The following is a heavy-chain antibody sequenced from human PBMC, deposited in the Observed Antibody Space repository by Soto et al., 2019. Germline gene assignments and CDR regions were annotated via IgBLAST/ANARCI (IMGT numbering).Heavy chain of an antibody. CDR2: ISYDGSNK. J-gene: IGHJ4*02. CDR3: AYERNYYDSSGYWSPIDY. D-gene: IGHD3-22*01. Sequence: QVQLVESGGGVVQPGRSLRLSCAASGFTFSSYGMHWVRQAPGKGLEWVAVISYDGSNKYYADSVKGRFTISRDNSKNTLYLQMNSPRAEDTAVYYCAYERNYYDSSGYWSPIDYWGQGTLVTVSS. V-gene: IGHV3-30*03. CDR1: GFTFSSYG.